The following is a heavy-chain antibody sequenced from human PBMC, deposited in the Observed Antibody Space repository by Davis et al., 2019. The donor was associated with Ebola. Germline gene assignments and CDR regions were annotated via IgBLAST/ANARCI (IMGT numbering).Heavy chain of an antibody. CDR2: IKQDGSEK. V-gene: IGHV3-7*01. D-gene: IGHD3-3*01. CDR1: GCTFSSDW. CDR3: ARDGFDFWSGYHDY. J-gene: IGHJ4*02. Sequence: PGGSLRLSCTASGCTFSSDWMSWGRQAPGKGLEWVANIKQDGSEKYYVDSVKGRFTISRDNAKNSLYLQMNSLRAEDTAVYYCARDGFDFWSGYHDYWGQGTLVTVSS.